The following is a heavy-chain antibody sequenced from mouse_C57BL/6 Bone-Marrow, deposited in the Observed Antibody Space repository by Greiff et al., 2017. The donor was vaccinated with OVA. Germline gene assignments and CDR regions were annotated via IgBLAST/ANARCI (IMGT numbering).Heavy chain of an antibody. J-gene: IGHJ2*01. CDR2: IYPGDGDT. V-gene: IGHV1-82*01. CDR3: ARLPYVYYFDY. Sequence: VKLMESGPELVKPGASVKISCKASGYAFSSSWMNWVKQRPGKGLEWIGRIYPGDGDTNYNGKFKGKATLTADKSSSTAYMQLSSLTSEDSAVYFCARLPYVYYFDYWGQGTTLTVSS. D-gene: IGHD1-1*01. CDR1: GYAFSSSW.